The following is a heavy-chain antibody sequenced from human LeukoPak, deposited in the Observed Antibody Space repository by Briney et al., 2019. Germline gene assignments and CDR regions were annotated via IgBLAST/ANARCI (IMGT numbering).Heavy chain of an antibody. CDR3: AYYCSSTSCYVDY. J-gene: IGHJ4*02. D-gene: IGHD2-2*01. V-gene: IGHV3-30*03. CDR1: RFTFSSYG. Sequence: GGSLRLSCAASRFTFSSYGMHWVRQAPGKGLEWVAVISYDGSNKYYADSVKGRFTISRDNSKNTLYLQMNSLRAEDTAVYYCAYYCSSTSCYVDYWGQGTLVTVSS. CDR2: ISYDGSNK.